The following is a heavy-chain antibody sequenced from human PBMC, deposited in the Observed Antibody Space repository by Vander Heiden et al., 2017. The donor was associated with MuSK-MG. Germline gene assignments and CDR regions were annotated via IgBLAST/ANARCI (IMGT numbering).Heavy chain of an antibody. CDR2: MSSSGSTI. Sequence: EVQLVVSGGAFVRPGGSLRLSGAASGFTCSSDEMNWIRQVPGEVREWVSYMSSSGSTIYNADSAKCRFTISRDNAKNSLYLQMNRLRGEDTAVYYCARCRTYYDFGSGLGTKLRVEDYWGQGTLVTVSS. CDR3: ARCRTYYDFGSGLGTKLRVEDY. V-gene: IGHV3-48*03. J-gene: IGHJ4*01. CDR1: GFTCSSDE. D-gene: IGHD3-3*01.